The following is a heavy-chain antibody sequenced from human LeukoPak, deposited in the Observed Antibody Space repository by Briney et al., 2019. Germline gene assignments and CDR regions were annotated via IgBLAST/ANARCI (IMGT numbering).Heavy chain of an antibody. V-gene: IGHV3-21*01. Sequence: GGSLRLSCAASEFSVGSKYMTWVRQAPGKGLEWVSSISSSSSYIYYADSVKGRFTISRDNSKNTLYLQMNSLRAEDTAVYYCTRDPGPITMIVVASPDYWGQGTLVTVSS. CDR1: EFSVGSKY. D-gene: IGHD3-22*01. J-gene: IGHJ4*02. CDR2: ISSSSSYI. CDR3: TRDPGPITMIVVASPDY.